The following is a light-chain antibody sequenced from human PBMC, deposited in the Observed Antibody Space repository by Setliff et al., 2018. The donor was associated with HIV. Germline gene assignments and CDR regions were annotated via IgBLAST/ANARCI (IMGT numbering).Light chain of an antibody. J-gene: IGLJ2*01. CDR2: IGYSGNY. CDR3: ETWDTYTQI. V-gene: IGLV4-60*03. CDR1: SGHSNHI. Sequence: QPVLSQSSSASASLASSAKLTCTLDSGHSNHIIAWHQQQPGKAPRFLMNIGYSGNYNKGGGVPDRFSGSTSLTDRYLTISNLQSEDEAYYFCETWDTYTQIFGGGTKVTVL.